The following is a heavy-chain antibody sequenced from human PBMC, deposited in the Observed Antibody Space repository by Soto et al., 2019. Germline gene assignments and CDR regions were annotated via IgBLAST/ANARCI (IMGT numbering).Heavy chain of an antibody. J-gene: IGHJ5*02. D-gene: IGHD6-13*01. CDR1: GYTFTSYD. V-gene: IGHV1-8*01. CDR3: ARESSAAATGWFDP. Sequence: QVQLVQSGAEVKKPGASVKVSCKASGYTFTSYDINWVRQATGQGLEWMGWMNPNSGNTGYAQKVNGRVTMTRNTSISTAYMELSSLRSEDTAVYCCARESSAAATGWFDPWGQGTRVTVSS. CDR2: MNPNSGNT.